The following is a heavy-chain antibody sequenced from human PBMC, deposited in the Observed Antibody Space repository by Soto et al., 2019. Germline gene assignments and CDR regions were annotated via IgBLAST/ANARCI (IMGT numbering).Heavy chain of an antibody. D-gene: IGHD3-22*01. J-gene: IGHJ4*02. Sequence: GGSLRLSCAASGFTFSNYAMSWVRQAPGKGLEWVSAISGSGGSTYYADSVNGRFTISRDNSKNTLYLQMNSLRAEDTAVYYCAPIVAEPNFDYWGQGTLVTVSS. CDR3: APIVAEPNFDY. CDR2: ISGSGGST. CDR1: GFTFSNYA. V-gene: IGHV3-23*01.